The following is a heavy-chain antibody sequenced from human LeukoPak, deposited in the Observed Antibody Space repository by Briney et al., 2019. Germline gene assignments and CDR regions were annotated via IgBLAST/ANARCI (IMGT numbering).Heavy chain of an antibody. CDR3: ARGGAPNLADY. D-gene: IGHD4/OR15-4a*01. CDR2: IYTGGDT. J-gene: IGHJ4*02. Sequence: GGSLRLSCAASGFTFSNYAMHWVRQAPGKGLEWVSIIYTGGDTYNADSVKGRFTISRDNSKNTVHLQMNSLRAEDTAVYYCARGGAPNLADYWGPGTLVTVSS. CDR1: GFTFSNYA. V-gene: IGHV3-53*01.